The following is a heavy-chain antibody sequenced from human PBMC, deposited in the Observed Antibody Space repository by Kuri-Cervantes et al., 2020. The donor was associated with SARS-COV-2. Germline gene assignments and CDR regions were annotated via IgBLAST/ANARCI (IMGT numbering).Heavy chain of an antibody. V-gene: IGHV3-33*01. CDR1: GFTFSSYA. D-gene: IGHD6-13*01. J-gene: IGHJ2*01. CDR3: ARGSFASSSWQDWYFDL. Sequence: GASLKISCAASGFTFSSYAMHWVRQAPGKGLEWVAVIWYDGHNKYYSDSMRGRFSISRENSKNTLYLQMNSLRAEDTAVYYCARGSFASSSWQDWYFDLWCRGTLVTVSS. CDR2: IWYDGHNK.